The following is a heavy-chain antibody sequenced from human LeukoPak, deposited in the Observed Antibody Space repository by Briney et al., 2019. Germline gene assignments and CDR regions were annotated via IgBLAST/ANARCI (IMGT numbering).Heavy chain of an antibody. D-gene: IGHD3-3*01. CDR1: GFTFSSYD. V-gene: IGHV3-13*01. CDR3: ARYNVDYDFWSGYPRRQDYGMDV. CDR2: ISTAGDT. Sequence: GGSLRLSCAASGFTFSSYDMHWVRHATGKGLEWVSAISTAGDTYYPGSLKGRFTISRENSKNSLYLQMNSLRAGDTAVYYCARYNVDYDFWSGYPRRQDYGMDVWGQGTTVTVSS. J-gene: IGHJ6*02.